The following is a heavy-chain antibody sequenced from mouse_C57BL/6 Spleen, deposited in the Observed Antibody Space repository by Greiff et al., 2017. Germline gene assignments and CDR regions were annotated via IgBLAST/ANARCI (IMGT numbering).Heavy chain of an antibody. Sequence: QVQLQQPGAGLVKPGASVKLSCKASGYTFTSYWMQWVKQRPGQGLEWIGEIDPSDSYTNYNQKFKGKATLTVDTSSSTAYMQLSSLTSEDSAVYYCARPGNPAWFAYWGQGTLVTVSA. CDR1: GYTFTSYW. CDR2: IDPSDSYT. CDR3: ARPGNPAWFAY. J-gene: IGHJ3*01. V-gene: IGHV1-50*01. D-gene: IGHD3-2*02.